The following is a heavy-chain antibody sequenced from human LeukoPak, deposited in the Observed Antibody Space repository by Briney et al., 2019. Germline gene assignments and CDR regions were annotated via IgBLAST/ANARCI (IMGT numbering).Heavy chain of an antibody. V-gene: IGHV4-39*07. CDR1: GGSISSSSYY. Sequence: SETLSLTCTVSGGSISSSSYYWGWIRQPPAKGLEWIGSIYYSGSTYYNPSLKSRVTISVDPSKNQFSLKLSSVTAADTAVYYCARYGSYSSSWWYYFVYWGQGTLVTVSS. J-gene: IGHJ4*02. CDR3: ARYGSYSSSWWYYFVY. CDR2: IYYSGST. D-gene: IGHD6-13*01.